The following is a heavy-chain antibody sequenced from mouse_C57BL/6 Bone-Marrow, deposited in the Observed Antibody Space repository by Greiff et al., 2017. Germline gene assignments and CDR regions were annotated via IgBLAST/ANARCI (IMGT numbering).Heavy chain of an antibody. D-gene: IGHD2-4*01. J-gene: IGHJ3*01. CDR2: IDPEDGDT. CDR3: TTCLYDYAWFAY. V-gene: IGHV14-1*01. CDR1: GFNIKDYY. Sequence: VQLQQSGAELVRPGASVKLSCTASGFNIKDYYMHWVKQRPEQGLEWIGRIDPEDGDTEYAPKFQGKATMTADTSSNTAYLQLSSLTSEDTAVYYCTTCLYDYAWFAYWGQGTLVTVSA.